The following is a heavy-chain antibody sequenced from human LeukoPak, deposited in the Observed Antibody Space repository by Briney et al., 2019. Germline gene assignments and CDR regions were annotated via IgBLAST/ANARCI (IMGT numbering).Heavy chain of an antibody. Sequence: ASVKVSCKASGYTFTGYYMHWVRQAPGQGREWMGWINPNSGGTNYAQKFQDRVTVTRDTSISTAYMELSRLRSDDTAVYYCARAYYYGSGSFTYYYGMDVWGGGTTVTVSS. V-gene: IGHV1-2*02. J-gene: IGHJ6*04. CDR1: GYTFTGYY. CDR3: ARAYYYGSGSFTYYYGMDV. CDR2: INPNSGGT. D-gene: IGHD3-10*01.